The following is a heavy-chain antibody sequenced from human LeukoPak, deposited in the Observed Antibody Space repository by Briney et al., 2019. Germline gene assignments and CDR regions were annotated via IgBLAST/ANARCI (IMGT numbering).Heavy chain of an antibody. J-gene: IGHJ5*02. Sequence: PSETLSLTCTVSGGSISSSSYYWGWIRQPPGKGLEWIWSIYYSGSTYYNPSLKSRVTISIDTSKNQFSLNLSSVTAADTAVYYCARKTYSSGWRVPIDPWGRGTLVTVSS. CDR1: GGSISSSSYY. CDR2: IYYSGST. CDR3: ARKTYSSGWRVPIDP. D-gene: IGHD6-19*01. V-gene: IGHV4-39*01.